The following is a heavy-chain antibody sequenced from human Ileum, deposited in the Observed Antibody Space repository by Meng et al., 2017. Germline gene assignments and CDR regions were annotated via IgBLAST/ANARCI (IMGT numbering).Heavy chain of an antibody. CDR2: IWYDGSNK. J-gene: IGHJ4*02. CDR3: ARDPWFGTIDY. Sequence: LVGAGGGVVQPGRYLRLACAASGFTFSRYGMHWVRQAPGKGLEWVAVIWYDGSNKYYADSVKGRFTISRDNSKNTLYLQMNSLRAEDTAVYYCARDPWFGTIDYWGQGTLVTVSS. V-gene: IGHV3-33*01. D-gene: IGHD3-10*01. CDR1: GFTFSRYG.